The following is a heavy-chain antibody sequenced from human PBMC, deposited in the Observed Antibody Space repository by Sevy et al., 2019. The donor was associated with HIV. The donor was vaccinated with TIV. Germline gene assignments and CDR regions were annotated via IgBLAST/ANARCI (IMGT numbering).Heavy chain of an antibody. J-gene: IGHJ4*02. D-gene: IGHD2-8*02. Sequence: GGSLRLSCAASGFTFSYSGMHWVRQAPGKGLEWVTFIQFDGSSRYYAESVKGRFNILRDNNKNTLYLQMNSLRRDDTAVYYCAKNTAAVGVGGFDYWGQGALVTVSS. CDR1: GFTFSYSG. CDR2: IQFDGSSR. CDR3: AKNTAAVGVGGFDY. V-gene: IGHV3-30*02.